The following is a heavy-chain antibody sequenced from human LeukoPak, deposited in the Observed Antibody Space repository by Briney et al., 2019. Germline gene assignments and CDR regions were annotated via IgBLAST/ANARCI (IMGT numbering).Heavy chain of an antibody. CDR3: AKDLYQLLYRIYYYYYGMDV. Sequence: GGSLRLSCAASGFTFSSYAMSWVRQAPGKGLEWVSAISGSGGSTYYADSVKGRFTISRDNSKNTLYLQMNSLRAEDTAVYYCAKDLYQLLYRIYYYYYGMDVWGQGTTVTVSS. V-gene: IGHV3-23*01. CDR1: GFTFSSYA. CDR2: ISGSGGST. D-gene: IGHD2-2*02. J-gene: IGHJ6*02.